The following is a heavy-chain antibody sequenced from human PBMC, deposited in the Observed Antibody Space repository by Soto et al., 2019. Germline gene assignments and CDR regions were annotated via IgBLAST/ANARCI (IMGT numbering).Heavy chain of an antibody. Sequence: PGESLKISCKASGYSFSSYWIGWVRQMPGKGLEWMGIIYPGDSDTKYSPSVQGQVTISADRSISTAYLQWTSLKASDTAMHYCARSKRGAYSSGWYSLSGYYNYGIDVWGQGTKVTVSS. CDR3: ARSKRGAYSSGWYSLSGYYNYGIDV. D-gene: IGHD6-19*01. CDR1: GYSFSSYW. CDR2: IYPGDSDT. J-gene: IGHJ6*02. V-gene: IGHV5-51*01.